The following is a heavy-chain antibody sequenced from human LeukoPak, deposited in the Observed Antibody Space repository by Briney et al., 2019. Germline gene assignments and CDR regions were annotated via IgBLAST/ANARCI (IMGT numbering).Heavy chain of an antibody. J-gene: IGHJ4*02. CDR1: GGSISSYY. D-gene: IGHD3-22*01. V-gene: IGHV4-59*08. Sequence: PSETLSLTCTVSGGSISSYYWSWIRQPPGKGLEWIGYIYYSGSTNYNPSLKSRVTISVDTSKNQFSLKLSSVTAADTAVYYCARQDDSSALGYWGQGTLVTVSS. CDR2: IYYSGST. CDR3: ARQDDSSALGY.